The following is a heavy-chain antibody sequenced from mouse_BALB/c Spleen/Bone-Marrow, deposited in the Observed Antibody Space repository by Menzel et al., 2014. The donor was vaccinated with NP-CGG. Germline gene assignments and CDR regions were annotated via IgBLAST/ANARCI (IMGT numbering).Heavy chain of an antibody. CDR1: GYSFTGYY. J-gene: IGHJ4*01. V-gene: IGHV1S34*01. D-gene: IGHD2-4*01. Sequence: LVKTGASVKISCKASGYSFTGYYMHRVKQSHGKSLEWIGYISCYNGATSYNQKFTVKATFTVDTSSSTAYMQFNSLTSEDSAVYYCARLRGDYDGYAMAYWGQGTSVTVSS. CDR3: ARLRGDYDGYAMAY. CDR2: ISCYNGAT.